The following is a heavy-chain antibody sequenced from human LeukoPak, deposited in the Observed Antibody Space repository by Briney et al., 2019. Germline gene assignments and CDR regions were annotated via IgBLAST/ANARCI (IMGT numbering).Heavy chain of an antibody. CDR1: SGSISSYY. D-gene: IGHD2-2*01. V-gene: IGHV4-4*07. J-gene: IGHJ5*02. Sequence: PSETLSLTCTVSSGSISSYYWSWIRQPVGKGPEWIGRIYSSGTTNYNPSLKSRVTMSADTSKNQFSLKLSSVTAADTAVYYCARVRVPAATYRFDPWGQGTLVTVSS. CDR3: ARVRVPAATYRFDP. CDR2: IYSSGTT.